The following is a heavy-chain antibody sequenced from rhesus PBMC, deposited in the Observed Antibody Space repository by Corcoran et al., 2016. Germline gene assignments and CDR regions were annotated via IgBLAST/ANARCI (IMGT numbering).Heavy chain of an antibody. J-gene: IGHJ4*01. CDR2: TYGGSGRI. V-gene: IGHV4S18*01. CDR3: ARRGYFDY. Sequence: QVQLQESGPGLVKPSETLSLTCAVSGGSISRSNWWRWIRQSPGKGLEWVGYTYGGSGRISYNPSRKSRVTISTDTSKNQFSLKLSSVTAAETAVYYCARRGYFDYWGQGVLVTVSS. CDR1: GGSISRSNW.